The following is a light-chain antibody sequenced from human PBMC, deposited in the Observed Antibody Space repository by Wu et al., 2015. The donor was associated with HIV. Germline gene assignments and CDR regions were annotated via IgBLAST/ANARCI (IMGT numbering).Light chain of an antibody. CDR3: QQYGTSTRT. J-gene: IGKJ1*01. Sequence: DTQMTQSPSSLSASVGDSVTITCRASQNILTFLNWYQQKPGEPPKLLVYASSYLQSGVPPRFSGSGSGADFTLTISRLEPEDFAMYYCQQYGTSTRTFGQGTKVEI. CDR1: QNILTF. CDR2: ASS. V-gene: IGKV1-39*01.